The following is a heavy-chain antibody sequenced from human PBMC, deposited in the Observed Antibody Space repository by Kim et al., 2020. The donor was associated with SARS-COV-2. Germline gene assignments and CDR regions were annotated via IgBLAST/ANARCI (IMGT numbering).Heavy chain of an antibody. CDR3: ARDQGITIFKEGDNWFDP. CDR1: GFTFSSYG. V-gene: IGHV3-33*01. D-gene: IGHD3-3*01. CDR2: IWYDGSNK. Sequence: GGSLRLSCAASGFTFSSYGMHWVRQAPGKGLEWVAVIWYDGSNKYYADSVKGRFTISRDNSKNTLYLQMNSLRAEDTAVYYCARDQGITIFKEGDNWFDPWGQGTLVTVSS. J-gene: IGHJ5*02.